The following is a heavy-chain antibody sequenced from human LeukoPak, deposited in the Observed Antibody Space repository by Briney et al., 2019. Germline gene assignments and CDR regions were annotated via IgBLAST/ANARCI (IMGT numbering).Heavy chain of an antibody. D-gene: IGHD3-22*01. CDR3: ASGFMGYDRSGYYDDAFDI. V-gene: IGHV1-69*13. J-gene: IGHJ3*02. Sequence: ASVKVSCKASGGTFSSYAISWVRQAPGQGLEWMGGIIPIFGTANYAQKFQGRVTITADESTSTAYMELSSLGSEDTAVYYCASGFMGYDRSGYYDDAFDIWGQGTMVTVSS. CDR1: GGTFSSYA. CDR2: IIPIFGTA.